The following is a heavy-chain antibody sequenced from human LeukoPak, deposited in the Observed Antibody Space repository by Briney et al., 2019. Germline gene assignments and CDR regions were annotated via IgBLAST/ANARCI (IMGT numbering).Heavy chain of an antibody. Sequence: GGSLRLSCAASEFTFSSYSMNWVRQAPGKGLEWVSSISSSSSYIYYADSMKGRFTTSRDNAKNSLYLQMNSLRAEDTAVYYCARELRFLGGSYFDYWGQGTLVTVSS. CDR1: EFTFSSYS. CDR2: ISSSSSYI. V-gene: IGHV3-21*01. CDR3: ARELRFLGGSYFDY. D-gene: IGHD3-3*01. J-gene: IGHJ4*02.